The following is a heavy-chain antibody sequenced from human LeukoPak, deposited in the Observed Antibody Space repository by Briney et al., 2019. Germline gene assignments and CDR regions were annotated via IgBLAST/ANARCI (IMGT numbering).Heavy chain of an antibody. V-gene: IGHV3-49*03. CDR2: IRSKAYGGTT. CDR3: TRRLYSIYYDSSGYYDY. J-gene: IGHJ4*02. Sequence: GGSLRLSCTASGFTFGDYAMSWFRQAPGKGLEWVGFIRSKAYGGTTEYAASVKGRFTISRDDSKSIAYLQMNSLKTEDTAVYYCTRRLYSIYYDSSGYYDYWGQGTLVTVSS. CDR1: GFTFGDYA. D-gene: IGHD3-22*01.